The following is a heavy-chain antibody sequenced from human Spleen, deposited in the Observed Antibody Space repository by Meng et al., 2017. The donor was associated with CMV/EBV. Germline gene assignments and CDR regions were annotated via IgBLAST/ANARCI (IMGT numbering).Heavy chain of an antibody. J-gene: IGHJ6*02. Sequence: GESLKISCAASGFTFSSYSMNWVRQAPGKGLEWVSFISSSGSTMWYADSVKGRFTISRDKAEKSLSLQMNRLSDEDTAVYYCARGSEGDYYYYGMDVWGQGTTVTVSS. D-gene: IGHD6-19*01. CDR2: ISSSGSTM. V-gene: IGHV3-48*02. CDR1: GFTFSSYS. CDR3: ARGSEGDYYYYGMDV.